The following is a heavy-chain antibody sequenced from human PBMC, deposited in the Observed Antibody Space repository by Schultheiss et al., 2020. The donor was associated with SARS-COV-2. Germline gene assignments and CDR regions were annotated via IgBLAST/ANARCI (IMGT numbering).Heavy chain of an antibody. Sequence: GESLKISCKASGYTFSGHYMHWVRQAPGQGLEWMGIINPSGGSTSYAQKFQGRVTMTRDTSITTAYMELSRLTSDDTALYFCARGHTVRANDYWGQGTLVTVSS. V-gene: IGHV1-46*01. D-gene: IGHD3-10*01. CDR1: GYTFSGHY. CDR2: INPSGGST. CDR3: ARGHTVRANDY. J-gene: IGHJ4*02.